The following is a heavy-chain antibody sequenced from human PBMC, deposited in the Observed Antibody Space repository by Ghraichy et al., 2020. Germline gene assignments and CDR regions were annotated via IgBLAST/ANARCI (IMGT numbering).Heavy chain of an antibody. CDR1: GGSISSYY. J-gene: IGHJ4*02. CDR2: IYYSGST. CDR3: ASAFYSSGWYRHDY. D-gene: IGHD6-19*01. V-gene: IGHV4-59*01. Sequence: SETLSLTCTVSGGSISSYYWSWIRQPPGKGLEWIGYIYYSGSTNYNPSLKSRVTISVDTSKNQFSLKLSSVTAADTAVYYCASAFYSSGWYRHDYWGQGTMVTVSS.